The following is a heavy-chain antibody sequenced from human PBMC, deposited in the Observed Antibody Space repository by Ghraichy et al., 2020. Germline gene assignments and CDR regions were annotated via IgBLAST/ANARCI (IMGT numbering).Heavy chain of an antibody. V-gene: IGHV4-39*01. J-gene: IGHJ4*02. D-gene: IGHD6-19*01. CDR1: GGSISSSSYY. CDR2: IYYSGST. Sequence: SETLSLTCTVSGGSISSSSYYWGWIRQPPGKGLEWIGSIYYSGSTYYNPSLKSRVTISVDTSKNQFSLKLSSVTAADTAVYYCARHISEGSGWSDYFDYWGQGTLVTVSS. CDR3: ARHISEGSGWSDYFDY.